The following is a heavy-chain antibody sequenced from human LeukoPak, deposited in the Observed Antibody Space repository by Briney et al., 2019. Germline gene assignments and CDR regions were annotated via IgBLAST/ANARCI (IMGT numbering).Heavy chain of an antibody. V-gene: IGHV1-8*01. CDR2: MNPNSGNT. CDR1: GYTFTSYD. D-gene: IGHD6-13*01. CDR3: ARDSAAAGIVDY. J-gene: IGHJ4*02. Sequence: GASVKVSCKASGYTFTSYDINWVRQATGQGLEWMGWMNPNSGNTGYAQKFQGRVTMTRNTSISTAYVELSSLRSEDTAVYYCARDSAAAGIVDYWGQGTLVTVSS.